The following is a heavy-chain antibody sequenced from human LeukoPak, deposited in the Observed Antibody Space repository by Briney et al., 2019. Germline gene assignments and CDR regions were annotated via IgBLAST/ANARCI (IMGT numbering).Heavy chain of an antibody. CDR2: INPDGSHK. V-gene: IGHV3-7*01. D-gene: IGHD2-8*01. CDR1: GFTPVTTW. CDR3: ARDPLNGALDY. J-gene: IGHJ4*02. Sequence: PGGCLRLSCARSGFTPVTTWTAWVRQAPGGGLEWVANINPDGSHKDHVDSVKGRFTISRDNAQKSVYLQMNSLRAEDTAVYYCARDPLNGALDYWGQGVLVTVSS.